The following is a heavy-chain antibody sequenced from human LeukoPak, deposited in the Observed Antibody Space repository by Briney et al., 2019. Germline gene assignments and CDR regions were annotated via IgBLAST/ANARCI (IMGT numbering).Heavy chain of an antibody. CDR3: AKGPSYSSGWSAEYFQH. CDR2: INWNSGSI. D-gene: IGHD6-19*01. CDR1: GFTFDDYA. J-gene: IGHJ1*01. Sequence: GGSLRLSCAASGFTFDDYAMHWVRQAPGKGLEWVSGINWNSGSIAYADSVKGRFTISRDNAKNSLYLQMNSLRAEDTAFYYCAKGPSYSSGWSAEYFQHWGQGTLVTVSS. V-gene: IGHV3-9*01.